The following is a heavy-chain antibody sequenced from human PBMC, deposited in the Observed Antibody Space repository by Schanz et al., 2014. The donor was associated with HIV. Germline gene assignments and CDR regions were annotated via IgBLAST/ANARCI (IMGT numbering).Heavy chain of an antibody. CDR3: AKGQDWPGPQLDR. CDR1: GYTFTSYD. CDR2: MNPNSGNT. D-gene: IGHD3-9*01. V-gene: IGHV1-8*01. J-gene: IGHJ5*02. Sequence: QAQLVQSGAEVKKSGASVRVSCKASGYTFTSYDVNWVRQATGQGLEWMGWMNPNSGNTGYAQKFQGRVTLTTDTSTNTAYMELRSLRSDDTAVYYCAKGQDWPGPQLDRWGHGSLVIVSS.